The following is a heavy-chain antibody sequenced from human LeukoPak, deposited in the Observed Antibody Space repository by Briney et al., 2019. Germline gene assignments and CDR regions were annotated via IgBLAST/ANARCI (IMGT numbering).Heavy chain of an antibody. J-gene: IGHJ4*02. CDR1: GFTFSSYA. CDR3: ARDPAAAGIVDY. Sequence: GGYLRLYCAASGFTFSSYAMHWVRQAPGKGLEWVAVISYDGRNKYYADSVKGRFTISRDNSKNTLYLQMNSLRAEDTAVYYCARDPAAAGIVDYWGQGTLVTVSS. CDR2: ISYDGRNK. D-gene: IGHD6-13*01. V-gene: IGHV3-30*04.